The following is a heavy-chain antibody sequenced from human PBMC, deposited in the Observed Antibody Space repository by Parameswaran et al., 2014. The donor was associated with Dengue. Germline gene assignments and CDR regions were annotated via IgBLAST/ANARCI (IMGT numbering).Heavy chain of an antibody. CDR3: ARDGSRGYYYYYGMDV. V-gene: IGHV3-30-3*01. CDR2: ISYDGSNK. D-gene: IGHD6-13*01. Sequence: VRQAPGKGLEWVAVISYDGSNKYYADSVKGRFTISRDNSKNTLYLQMNSLRAEDTAVYYCARDGSRGYYYYYGMDVWGQGTTVTVSS. J-gene: IGHJ6*02.